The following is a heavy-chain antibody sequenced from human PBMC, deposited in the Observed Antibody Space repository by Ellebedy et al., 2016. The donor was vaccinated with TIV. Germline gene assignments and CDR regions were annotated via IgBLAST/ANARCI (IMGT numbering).Heavy chain of an antibody. Sequence: SETLSLXXTVSGDSISGGRFHLGSFRQPPGKRLVWIGSVFTSGTSYYNPSLQNRVTISVDTSKKHFALRLSSVTAADTAVYYCARWPTPGGMDVWGPGTTVTVSS. CDR2: VFTSGTS. V-gene: IGHV4-39*02. J-gene: IGHJ6*02. CDR3: ARWPTPGGMDV. CDR1: GDSISGGRFH.